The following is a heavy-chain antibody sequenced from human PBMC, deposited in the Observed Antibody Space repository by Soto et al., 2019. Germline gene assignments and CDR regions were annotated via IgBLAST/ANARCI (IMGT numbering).Heavy chain of an antibody. Sequence: GGSLRLSCAASGFTFSSYWMHWVRQAPGKGLVWVSRINSDGSSTSYADSVKGRFTISRDNAKNTLYLQMNSLRAEDTAVYYCARLDPIYDRGDYWGQGTLVTVSS. D-gene: IGHD3-22*01. CDR1: GFTFSSYW. CDR2: INSDGSST. J-gene: IGHJ4*02. CDR3: ARLDPIYDRGDY. V-gene: IGHV3-74*01.